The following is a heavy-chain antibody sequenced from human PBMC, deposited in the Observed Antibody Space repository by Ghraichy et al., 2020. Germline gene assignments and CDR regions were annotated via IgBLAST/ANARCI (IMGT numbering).Heavy chain of an antibody. J-gene: IGHJ6*02. D-gene: IGHD2-15*01. V-gene: IGHV4-39*01. CDR1: GGSISSSSYY. CDR2: IYYSGST. CDR3: ASIERVVVAATPFYYYGMDV. Sequence: SETLSLTCTVSGGSISSSSYYWGWIRQPPGKGLEWIGSIYYSGSTYYNPSLKSRVTISVDTSKNQFSLKLSYVTAADTAVYYCASIERVVVAATPFYYYGMDVWGQGTTVTVSS.